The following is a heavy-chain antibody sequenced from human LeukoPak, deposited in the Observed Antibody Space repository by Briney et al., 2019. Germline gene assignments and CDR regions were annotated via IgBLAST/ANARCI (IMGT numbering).Heavy chain of an antibody. CDR1: GGSISSYY. V-gene: IGHV4-4*07. J-gene: IGHJ6*03. CDR2: IYTSGST. CDR3: ARETYDILTGLGYNYYYMDV. D-gene: IGHD3-9*01. Sequence: SETLSLTCTVSGGSISSYYWSWIRQPAGKGLEWIGRIYTSGSTNYNPSLKSRVTMSVDTSKNQFSLKLSSVTAADTAVYYCARETYDILTGLGYNYYYMDVWGKGTTVTVSS.